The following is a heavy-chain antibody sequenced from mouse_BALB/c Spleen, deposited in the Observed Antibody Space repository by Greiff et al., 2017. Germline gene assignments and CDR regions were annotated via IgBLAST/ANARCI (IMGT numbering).Heavy chain of an antibody. Sequence: EVQLVESGTVLARPGASVKMSCKASGYTFTSYWMHWVKQRPGQGLEWIGAIYPGNSDTSYNQKFKGKAKLTAVTSTSTAYMELSSLTNEDSAVYYCTRRREYGYYAMDYWGQGTSVTVSS. D-gene: IGHD2-10*02. V-gene: IGHV1-5*01. CDR2: IYPGNSDT. J-gene: IGHJ4*01. CDR1: GYTFTSYW. CDR3: TRRREYGYYAMDY.